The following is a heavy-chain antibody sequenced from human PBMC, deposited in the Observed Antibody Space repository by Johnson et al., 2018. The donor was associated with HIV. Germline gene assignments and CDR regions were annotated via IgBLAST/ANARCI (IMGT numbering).Heavy chain of an antibody. Sequence: QLVESGGGVVQPGRSLRLSCAASKFSFSNYALHWVRQAPGKGLEWVALISSDGSNKYYGDSVKGRFTISRDNSKNTVFLQMNSLRGDDTAVYSCARPRIEVLPAGAFDIWGPGTMVTVSS. CDR2: ISSDGSNK. CDR3: ARPRIEVLPAGAFDI. CDR1: KFSFSNYA. J-gene: IGHJ3*02. D-gene: IGHD2-2*01. V-gene: IGHV3-30*04.